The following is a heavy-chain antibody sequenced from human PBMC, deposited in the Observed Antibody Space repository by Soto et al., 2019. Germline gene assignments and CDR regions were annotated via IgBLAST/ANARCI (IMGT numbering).Heavy chain of an antibody. CDR2: IIPIFGTA. V-gene: IGHV1-69*12. Sequence: QVQLVQSGAEVKKPGSSVKVSCKASGGTFSSYAISWVRQAPGQGLEWMGGIIPIFGTANYAQKFQGRVTITADESTSTANMELSSLRAEDTAVYYCARKSSGVKGGWFDPWGQGTLVTVSS. CDR1: GGTFSSYA. D-gene: IGHD2-15*01. J-gene: IGHJ5*02. CDR3: ARKSSGVKGGWFDP.